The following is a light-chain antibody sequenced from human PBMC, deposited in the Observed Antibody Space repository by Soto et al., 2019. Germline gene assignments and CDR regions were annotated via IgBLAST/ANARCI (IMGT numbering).Light chain of an antibody. CDR2: RSS. CDR3: QQTFSPYVS. CDR1: QSISTY. Sequence: DIQMTQSPSSLSVSIGDRVIITCRASQSISTYLNWYQYKPGKAPRLVIFRSSTLQSGVPSRFSGRGSGTDFTLTISSLQPEDFATYFCQQTFSPYVSLGGGTRVEI. V-gene: IGKV1-39*01. J-gene: IGKJ4*01.